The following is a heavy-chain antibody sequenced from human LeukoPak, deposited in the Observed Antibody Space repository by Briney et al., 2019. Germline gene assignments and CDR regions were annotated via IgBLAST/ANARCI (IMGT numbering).Heavy chain of an antibody. V-gene: IGHV3-30*18. CDR2: ISYDGSNK. CDR3: AKNSYGYLPGHDY. Sequence: GGSLRLSYAASGFTFSSYGMHWVRQAPGKGLEWVAVISYDGSNKYYADSVKGRFTISRDNSKNTLYLQMNSLRAEDTAVYYCAKNSYGYLPGHDYWGQGTLVTVSS. J-gene: IGHJ4*02. CDR1: GFTFSSYG. D-gene: IGHD5-18*01.